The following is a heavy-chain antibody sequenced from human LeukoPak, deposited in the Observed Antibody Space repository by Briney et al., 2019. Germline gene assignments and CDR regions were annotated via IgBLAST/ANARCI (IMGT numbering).Heavy chain of an antibody. J-gene: IGHJ5*02. CDR2: IYYSGST. V-gene: IGHV4-59*08. D-gene: IGHD3-16*01. CDR1: GGSISSYY. Sequence: SETLSLTCTVSGGSISSYYWSWIRQPPGKGLEWIGYIYYSGSTNYNPSLKSRVTISVDTSKNQFSLKLSSVTAADTAVYYCARTPRDYVFWLDPWGPGILVTVSS. CDR3: ARTPRDYVFWLDP.